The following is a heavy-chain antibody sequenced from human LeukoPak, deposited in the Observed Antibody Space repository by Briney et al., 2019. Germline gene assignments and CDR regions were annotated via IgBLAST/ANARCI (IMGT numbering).Heavy chain of an antibody. V-gene: IGHV1-2*02. D-gene: IGHD3-22*01. J-gene: IGHJ4*02. Sequence: ASVKVSCKASGYTFTSYYMHWVRQAPGQGLEWMGWINPNSGGTNYAQKFQGRVTMTRDTSISTAYMELSRLRSDDTAVYYCAREVGYYDSSDSDYWGQGTLVTVSS. CDR2: INPNSGGT. CDR1: GYTFTSYY. CDR3: AREVGYYDSSDSDY.